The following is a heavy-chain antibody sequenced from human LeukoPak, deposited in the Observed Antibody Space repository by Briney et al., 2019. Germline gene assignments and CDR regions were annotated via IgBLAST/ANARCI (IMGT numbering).Heavy chain of an antibody. Sequence: GGSLRLSCAASRFTFSSYGMHWVRQAPGKGLEWVAVIWYDGSNKYYADSVKGRFTISRDNSKNTLYLQMNSLRAEDTAIYYCAGRPRVRTYAFDTWGQGTTVTVSS. CDR3: AGRPRVRTYAFDT. D-gene: IGHD2-15*01. J-gene: IGHJ3*02. CDR1: RFTFSSYG. CDR2: IWYDGSNK. V-gene: IGHV3-33*01.